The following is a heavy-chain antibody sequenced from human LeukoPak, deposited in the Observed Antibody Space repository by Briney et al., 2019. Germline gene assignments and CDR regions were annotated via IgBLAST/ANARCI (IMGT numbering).Heavy chain of an antibody. V-gene: IGHV3-30*18. J-gene: IGHJ4*02. CDR1: GFTFHTFG. Sequence: GGSLRLSCAVSGFTFHTFGIHWVRQTPGKGLEWVALISFDGNNKYYSDSVKGRFTISRDNSKNTLYLQMDSLRTEDTAVYYCAKDKAAAGTKSFDYWGQGTLVTVSS. CDR2: ISFDGNNK. CDR3: AKDKAAAGTKSFDY. D-gene: IGHD6-13*01.